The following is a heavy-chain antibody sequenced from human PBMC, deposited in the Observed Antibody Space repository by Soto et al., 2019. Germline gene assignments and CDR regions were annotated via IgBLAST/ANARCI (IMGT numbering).Heavy chain of an antibody. CDR3: ARHSNLEYSSSSWAFDI. CDR1: GFTFSSYA. D-gene: IGHD6-6*01. J-gene: IGHJ3*02. V-gene: IGHV3-23*01. Sequence: GGSLRLSCAASGFTFSSYAMSWVRQAPGKGLEWVSAISGSGGSTYYADSVKGRFTISRDNSKNTLYLQMNSLRAEDTAVYYCARHSNLEYSSSSWAFDIWGQGTMVTVSS. CDR2: ISGSGGST.